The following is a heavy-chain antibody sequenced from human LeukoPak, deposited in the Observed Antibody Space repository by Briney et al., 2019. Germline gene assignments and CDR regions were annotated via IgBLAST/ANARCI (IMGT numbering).Heavy chain of an antibody. CDR2: IYHSGST. CDR3: ARASSHEKLYYSS. CDR1: GGSISSSNW. Sequence: SETLSLTCAVSGGSISSSNWWSWVRQPPGKGLEWIGEIYHSGSTNYNPSLKSRVTISVDKSKNQFSLKLSSVTAADTAVYYCARASSHEKLYYSSWGQGTLVTVSS. J-gene: IGHJ4*02. V-gene: IGHV4-4*02. D-gene: IGHD3-10*01.